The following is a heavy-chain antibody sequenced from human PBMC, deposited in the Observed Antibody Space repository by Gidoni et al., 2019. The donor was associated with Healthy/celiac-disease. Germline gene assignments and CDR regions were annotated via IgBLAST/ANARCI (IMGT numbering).Heavy chain of an antibody. CDR2: ISSSSSYI. CDR3: ARAGSSSWSYFDY. Sequence: EVQLVESGGGLVKPGGSLRLSCAASGFTFSSYSMTWVRQAPGKGLEWVSSISSSSSYIYYADSVKGRFTISRDNAKNSLYLQMNSLRAEDTAVYYCARAGSSSWSYFDYWGQGPLVTVSS. V-gene: IGHV3-21*01. D-gene: IGHD6-13*01. J-gene: IGHJ4*02. CDR1: GFTFSSYS.